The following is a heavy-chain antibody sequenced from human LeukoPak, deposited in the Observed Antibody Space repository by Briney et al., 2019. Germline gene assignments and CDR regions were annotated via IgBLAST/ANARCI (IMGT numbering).Heavy chain of an antibody. CDR3: AKDQELELKGDYYYGMDV. CDR1: GFTFSSYG. Sequence: GGSLRLSCAASGFTFSSYGMHWVRQAPDKGLEWVAVISYDGSNKYYADSVKGRFTISRDNSKNTLYLQMNSLRAEDTAVYYCAKDQELELKGDYYYGMDVWGQGTTVTVSS. D-gene: IGHD1-7*01. CDR2: ISYDGSNK. V-gene: IGHV3-30*18. J-gene: IGHJ6*02.